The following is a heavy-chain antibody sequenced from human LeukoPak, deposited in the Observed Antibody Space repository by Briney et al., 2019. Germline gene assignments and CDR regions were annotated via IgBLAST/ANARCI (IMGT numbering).Heavy chain of an antibody. CDR2: ISSSSSYI. J-gene: IGHJ5*02. CDR3: ARDTCGSGALWFDP. Sequence: GGSLRLSCAASGFTFSSYSMNWVRQAPGKGLEWVSSISSSSSYIYYADSVKGRFTISRDNAKNSLYLQMNSLRAEDTAVYYCARDTCGSGALWFDPWGQGTLVTVSS. CDR1: GFTFSSYS. V-gene: IGHV3-21*01. D-gene: IGHD3-10*01.